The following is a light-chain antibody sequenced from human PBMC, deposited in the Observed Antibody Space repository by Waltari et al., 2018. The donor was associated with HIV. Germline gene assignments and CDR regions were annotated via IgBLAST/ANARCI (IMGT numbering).Light chain of an antibody. V-gene: IGLV1-44*01. CDR3: AAWDDSLNGPV. CDR2: RNN. CDR1: SSNIGSNT. J-gene: IGLJ2*01. Sequence: QSVLTQPPSASGTPGQRVTISCSGSSSNIGSNTVNWYQQLPGTAPKLPIYRNNRRPSGVPYRFSGSKSGTSASLAISGLQSEDEADYYCAAWDDSLNGPVFGGGTKLTVL.